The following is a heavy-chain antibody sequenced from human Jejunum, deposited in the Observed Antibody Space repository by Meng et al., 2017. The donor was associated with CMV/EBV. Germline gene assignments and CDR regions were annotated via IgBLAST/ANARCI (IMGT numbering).Heavy chain of an antibody. J-gene: IGHJ4*02. Sequence: QVQLVESGGGVVQPGKSVRLSCAASGFTFSNYAMHWVRQAPGKGLEWVAVISYDGSNRYYADSVKGRFTISRDNSKNTLYLQMNSLRAEDTAVYYCARNWYYYDTRPQLGYWGQGTLGTVAS. V-gene: IGHV3-30-3*01. CDR3: ARNWYYYDTRPQLGY. CDR2: ISYDGSNR. CDR1: GFTFSNYA. D-gene: IGHD3-22*01.